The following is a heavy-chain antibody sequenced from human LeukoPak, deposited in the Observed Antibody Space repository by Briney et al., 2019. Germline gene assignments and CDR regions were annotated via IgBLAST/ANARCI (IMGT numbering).Heavy chain of an antibody. Sequence: GASVKVSCKASGFTFTGYYMHWVRQAPGQGLEWMGWINPNSGGTHYAQNFQGRVTMTRDTPISTAYMELSRLRSDDTAVYYCARDWYYFDTSGYLTDWGQGTLVTVSS. J-gene: IGHJ4*02. D-gene: IGHD3-22*01. CDR2: INPNSGGT. V-gene: IGHV1-2*02. CDR1: GFTFTGYY. CDR3: ARDWYYFDTSGYLTD.